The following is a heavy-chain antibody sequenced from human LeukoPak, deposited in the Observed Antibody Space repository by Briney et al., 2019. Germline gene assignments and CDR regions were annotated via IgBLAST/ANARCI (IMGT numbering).Heavy chain of an antibody. Sequence: ASVKVSCKASGYTFTSYGISWVRQAPGQGLEWMRWISAYNGNTNYAQKLQGRVTMTTDTSTSTAYMELRSLRSDDTAVYYCARDEDTYYYYYGMDVWGQGTTVTVSS. CDR3: ARDEDTYYYYYGMDV. J-gene: IGHJ6*02. CDR2: ISAYNGNT. V-gene: IGHV1-18*01. CDR1: GYTFTSYG.